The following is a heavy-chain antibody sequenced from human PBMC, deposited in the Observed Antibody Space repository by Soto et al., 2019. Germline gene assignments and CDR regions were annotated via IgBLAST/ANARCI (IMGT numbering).Heavy chain of an antibody. D-gene: IGHD6-13*01. CDR1: VFAFMSHA. J-gene: IGHJ4*01. Sequence: PGGSLRLACTASVFAFMSHAMHWVRQAPGKGLEWVAVISSDGATKYVADSLKGRFTISRDNFESTMSLQMNNLRPEDTALYYCARSSVHIAAAGRLDLWGPGTLVTVSS. CDR2: ISSDGATK. CDR3: ARSSVHIAAAGRLDL. V-gene: IGHV3-30*14.